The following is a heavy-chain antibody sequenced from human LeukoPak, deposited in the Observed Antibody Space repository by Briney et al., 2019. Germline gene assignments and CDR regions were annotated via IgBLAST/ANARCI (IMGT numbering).Heavy chain of an antibody. CDR2: ISSSSSTI. V-gene: IGHV3-48*01. J-gene: IGHJ4*02. CDR1: GFTFSSYS. Sequence: GGSLRLSCAASGFTFSSYSMNWVRQAPGKGLEWVSYISSSSSTIYYADSVKGRFTISRDNAKNSLYLQMNSLRAEDTAVYHCARGQGYCSGGSCHHDYWGQGTLVTVSS. D-gene: IGHD2-15*01. CDR3: ARGQGYCSGGSCHHDY.